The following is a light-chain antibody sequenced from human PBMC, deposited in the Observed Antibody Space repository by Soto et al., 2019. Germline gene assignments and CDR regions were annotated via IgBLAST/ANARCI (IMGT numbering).Light chain of an antibody. CDR2: RNS. Sequence: QSVLTQPPSASGTPGQRVTISCSGSSSNIGGNTVDWYQQVPGTAPELLIYRNSQRPSGVPDRFSGSKSGTSASLAISGLQSEDEADYYCSSYTSSSTVVFGGGTKLTVL. J-gene: IGLJ2*01. CDR1: SSNIGGNT. CDR3: SSYTSSSTVV. V-gene: IGLV1-44*01.